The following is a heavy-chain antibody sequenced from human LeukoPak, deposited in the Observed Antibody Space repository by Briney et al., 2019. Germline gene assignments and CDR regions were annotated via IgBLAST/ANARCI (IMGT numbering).Heavy chain of an antibody. CDR2: IYTSGST. V-gene: IGHV4-61*02. CDR1: GGSISSGSYY. Sequence: SETLSLTCTVSGGSISSGSYYWSWIRQPAGKGLEWIGRIYTSGSTNYNPSLTSRVTMSIDTSKNQFSLKLSSVTAADTAVYYCASTMSGGQNAFDIWGQGTMVTVSS. D-gene: IGHD3-16*01. J-gene: IGHJ3*02. CDR3: ASTMSGGQNAFDI.